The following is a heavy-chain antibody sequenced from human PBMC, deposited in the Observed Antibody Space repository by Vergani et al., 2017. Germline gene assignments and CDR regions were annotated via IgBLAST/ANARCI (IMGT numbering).Heavy chain of an antibody. CDR2: ISWNSGSI. J-gene: IGHJ6*04. V-gene: IGHV3-9*01. CDR3: AKDITVVPAAMDV. D-gene: IGHD2-2*01. CDR1: GFTFDDYA. Sequence: VQLVESGGGLVKPGRSLRLSCAASGFTFDDYAMHWVRQAPGKGLEWVSGISWNSGSIGYADSVKGRFTISRDNAKNSLYLQMNSLRAEDTALYYCAKDITVVPAAMDVWGKGTTVTVSS.